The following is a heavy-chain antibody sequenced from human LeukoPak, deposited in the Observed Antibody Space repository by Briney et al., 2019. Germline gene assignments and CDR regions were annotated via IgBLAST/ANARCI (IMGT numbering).Heavy chain of an antibody. D-gene: IGHD3-3*01. J-gene: IGHJ4*02. V-gene: IGHV3-30-3*01. CDR2: ISYDGSNK. Sequence: PGGSLRLSCAASGFTFSSYAMHWVRQAPGKGLEWVAVISYDGSNKYYADSVKGRFTISRDNSKNTLYLQMNSLRAEDTAVYYCARADTIFGVVLDYWGQGTLVTVSS. CDR3: ARADTIFGVVLDY. CDR1: GFTFSSYA.